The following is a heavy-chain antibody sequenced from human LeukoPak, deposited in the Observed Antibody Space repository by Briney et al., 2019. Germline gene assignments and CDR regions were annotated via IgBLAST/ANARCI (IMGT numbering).Heavy chain of an antibody. Sequence: PGGSLRLSCAASGFTFSSYSMNWVRQAPGKGLEGVSYISGSSSNIYYADSVKGRFTISRDNAKNSLYLQMNSLRDEDTAVYYCARVGDSNGWPFDYWGQGTLVTVSS. CDR2: ISGSSSNI. V-gene: IGHV3-48*02. J-gene: IGHJ4*02. D-gene: IGHD3-22*01. CDR3: ARVGDSNGWPFDY. CDR1: GFTFSSYS.